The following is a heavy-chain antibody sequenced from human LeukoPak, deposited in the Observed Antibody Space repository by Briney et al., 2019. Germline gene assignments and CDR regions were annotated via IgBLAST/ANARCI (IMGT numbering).Heavy chain of an antibody. CDR1: GFTFDDYA. J-gene: IGHJ4*02. D-gene: IGHD1-14*01. V-gene: IGHV3-9*01. CDR3: AKFGSDSDY. Sequence: GRSLRLSCAASGFTFDDYAMHWVRQAPGKGLEWVSGISWNSGSIGYADSVKGRFTISRDNAKNSLYLQMNSLRAEDTALYYCAKFGSDSDYCGQGTLVTVSS. CDR2: ISWNSGSI.